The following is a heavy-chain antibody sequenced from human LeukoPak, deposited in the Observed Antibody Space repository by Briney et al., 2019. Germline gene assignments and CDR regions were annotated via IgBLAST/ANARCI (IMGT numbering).Heavy chain of an antibody. J-gene: IGHJ4*02. V-gene: IGHV3-7*01. CDR1: GFSFRNYW. Sequence: GGSLRLSCAASGFSFRNYWMSWVRQAPGKGLEWVANINQDGSEKYYVDSVKGRFTISRDNAKNSLYLQMNSLRDEDTAVYYCARDHAASGSFYDYWGQGTLVTVSS. D-gene: IGHD3-10*01. CDR3: ARDHAASGSFYDY. CDR2: INQDGSEK.